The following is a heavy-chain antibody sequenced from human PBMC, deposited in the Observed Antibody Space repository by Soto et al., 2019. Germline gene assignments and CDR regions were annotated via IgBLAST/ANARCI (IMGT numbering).Heavy chain of an antibody. CDR1: GGTFSSYT. CDR2: IIPILGIA. CDR3: ARDVCSDGYDILTGYCHWYFDL. Sequence: QVQLVQSGAEVKKPGSSVKVSCKASGGTFSSYTISWVRQAPGQGLEWMGRIIPILGIANYAQKFQGRVTITADKSTSTAYMELSSLRSEDTAVYYCARDVCSDGYDILTGYCHWYFDLWGRGTLVTVSS. J-gene: IGHJ2*01. V-gene: IGHV1-69*08. D-gene: IGHD3-9*01.